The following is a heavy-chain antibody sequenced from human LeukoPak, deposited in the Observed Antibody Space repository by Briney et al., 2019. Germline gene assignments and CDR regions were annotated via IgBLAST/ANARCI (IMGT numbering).Heavy chain of an antibody. V-gene: IGHV3-48*04. CDR2: ISSSGSTI. Sequence: GGSLRLSCAASGFTFSSYSMNWVRQVPGKGLEWVSYISSSGSTIYYADSVKGRFTISRDNAKNSLYLQMNSLRAEDTAVYYCAKGRCDSGGYYWYYFDYWGQGTLVTVSS. J-gene: IGHJ4*02. CDR3: AKGRCDSGGYYWYYFDY. CDR1: GFTFSSYS. D-gene: IGHD3-22*01.